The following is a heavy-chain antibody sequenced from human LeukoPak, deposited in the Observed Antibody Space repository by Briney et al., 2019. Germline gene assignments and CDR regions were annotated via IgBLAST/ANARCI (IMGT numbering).Heavy chain of an antibody. V-gene: IGHV1-18*01. J-gene: IGHJ1*01. D-gene: IGHD6-19*01. CDR2: ISAYNGNT. CDR1: GYTFTSYG. Sequence: ASVKVSCKASGYTFTSYGISWVRQAPGQGLEWMGWISAYNGNTNYAQKLQGRVTMTTDTSTSTAHMELRSLRSDDTAVYYCARDLPAHYSSGWYADEYFQHWGQGTLVTVSS. CDR3: ARDLPAHYSSGWYADEYFQH.